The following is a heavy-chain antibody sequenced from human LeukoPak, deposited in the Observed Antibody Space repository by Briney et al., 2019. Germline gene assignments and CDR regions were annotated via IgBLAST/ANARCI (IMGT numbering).Heavy chain of an antibody. CDR1: GFTFDDYA. CDR2: ISWNSGSI. J-gene: IGHJ6*02. D-gene: IGHD7-27*01. Sequence: GRSLRLSCAASGFTFDDYAMHWVRQALGKGLEWVSGISWNSGSIGYADSVKGRFTISRDNAKNSLYLQMNSLRAEDTALYYCAKGLGILYYYGMDVWGQGTTVTVSS. CDR3: AKGLGILYYYGMDV. V-gene: IGHV3-9*01.